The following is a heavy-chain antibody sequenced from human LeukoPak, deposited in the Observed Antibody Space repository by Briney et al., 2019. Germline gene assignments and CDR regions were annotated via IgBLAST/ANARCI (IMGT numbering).Heavy chain of an antibody. CDR2: IDPSDFNT. CDR3: ARPAGSSSRDFQH. Sequence: GESLKISCKGSGYSFTSYWISLVRQMPGKGLEWMGRIDPSDFNTNYSPSFQGHVTISADKSSSTAYLQWNSLKASDTAMYYCARPAGSSSRDFQHWGQGTLVTVSS. J-gene: IGHJ1*01. CDR1: GYSFTSYW. D-gene: IGHD6-13*01. V-gene: IGHV5-10-1*01.